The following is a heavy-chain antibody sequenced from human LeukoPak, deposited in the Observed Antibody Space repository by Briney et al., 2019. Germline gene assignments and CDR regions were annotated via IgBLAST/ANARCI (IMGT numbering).Heavy chain of an antibody. Sequence: ASVKVSCKASGYTFTGYYIHWVRQAPGQGLEWMGWINLNSGGTNYAQKFQGRVTMTRDTSTSTVYMELSSLRSEDTAVYYCARNRNIRGPREPFAYWGQGTLVTVSS. CDR1: GYTFTGYY. V-gene: IGHV1-2*02. D-gene: IGHD1-14*01. CDR2: INLNSGGT. CDR3: ARNRNIRGPREPFAY. J-gene: IGHJ4*02.